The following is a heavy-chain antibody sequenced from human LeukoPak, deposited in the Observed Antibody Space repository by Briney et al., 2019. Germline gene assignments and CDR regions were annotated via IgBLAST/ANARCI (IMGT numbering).Heavy chain of an antibody. CDR3: ARGVWGMTTVTPGDYYYYMDV. V-gene: IGHV4-59*01. J-gene: IGHJ6*03. D-gene: IGHD4-11*01. Sequence: SETLSLTCTVSGGSISSYYWSWIRQPPGKGLECTGYIYYSGSTNYNPSLKSRVTISVDTSKNQFSLKLSSVTAADTAVYYCARGVWGMTTVTPGDYYYYMDVWGKGTTVTVSS. CDR2: IYYSGST. CDR1: GGSISSYY.